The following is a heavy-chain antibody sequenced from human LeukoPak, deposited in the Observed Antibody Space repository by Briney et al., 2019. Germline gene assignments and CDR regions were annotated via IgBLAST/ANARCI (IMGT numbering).Heavy chain of an antibody. J-gene: IGHJ6*02. CDR2: ISYDGSNK. CDR1: GFTFSSYA. CDR3: AREPIVVVITSYYYYGMDV. V-gene: IGHV3-30-3*01. D-gene: IGHD3-22*01. Sequence: PGRSLRLSCAASGFTFSSYAMHWVRQAPGKGLKWVAVISYDGSNKYYADSVKGRFTISRDNSKNTLYLQMNSLRAEDTAVYYCAREPIVVVITSYYYYGMDVWGQGTTVTVSS.